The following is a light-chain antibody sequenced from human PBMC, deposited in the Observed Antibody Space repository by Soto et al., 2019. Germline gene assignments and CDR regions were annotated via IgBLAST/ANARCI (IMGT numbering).Light chain of an antibody. CDR3: SSYTSGTTLYV. V-gene: IGLV2-14*01. Sequence: QSALTQPASVSGSPGQSITIYCNGTSSDVGGYNYVSWYQHHAGKAPRLMIYASSNRPSGVSHRFSGSRSGNTASLTISGLQAEDEADYYSSSYTSGTTLYVFGTGTKLTVL. J-gene: IGLJ1*01. CDR2: ASS. CDR1: SSDVGGYNY.